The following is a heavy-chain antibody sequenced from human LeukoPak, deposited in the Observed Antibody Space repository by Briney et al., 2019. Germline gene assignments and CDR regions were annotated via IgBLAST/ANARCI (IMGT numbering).Heavy chain of an antibody. CDR3: ARAQVGTPTDC. J-gene: IGHJ4*02. D-gene: IGHD1-26*01. Sequence: GGSLRLSYAASGFTLSSYTMYWVRQAPGRGLVWVARFTSDGNSMTYADFVKGRFTVSRDIAKNTLYLQMNSLRAEDTAVYYCARAQVGTPTDCWGQGTLVTVSP. CDR1: GFTLSSYT. V-gene: IGHV3-74*01. CDR2: FTSDGNSM.